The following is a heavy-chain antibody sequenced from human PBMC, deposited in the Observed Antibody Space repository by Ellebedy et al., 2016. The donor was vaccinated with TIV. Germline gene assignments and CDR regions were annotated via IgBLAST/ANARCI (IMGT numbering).Heavy chain of an antibody. CDR2: IYYDGNS. V-gene: IGHV4-39*01. Sequence: SETLSLXXHVSGGSLRSSNYYWAWIRQPPGKGLEWIGSIYYDGNSYHSPSLKSRVTIDIDKSKDQLSLKLTSATAADTAVYYCANQYYLSTRFDIWGQGILVTVSS. CDR1: GGSLRSSNYY. J-gene: IGHJ4*02. CDR3: ANQYYLSTRFDI. D-gene: IGHD2/OR15-2a*01.